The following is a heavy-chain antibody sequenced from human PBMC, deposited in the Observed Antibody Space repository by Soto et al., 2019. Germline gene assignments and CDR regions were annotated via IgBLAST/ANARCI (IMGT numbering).Heavy chain of an antibody. CDR1: GGSISSSSYY. CDR2: IYYSGST. D-gene: IGHD6-19*01. J-gene: IGHJ4*02. Sequence: QLQLQESGPGLVKPSETLSLTCTVSGGSISSSSYYWGWIRQPPGQGLEWIGSIYYSGSTYYNPSLKRRGTISVDTSKNQFSLKLSSVTAADTAVYYCARRGRAVAGSPLGDYWGQGTLVTVSS. CDR3: ARRGRAVAGSPLGDY. V-gene: IGHV4-39*01.